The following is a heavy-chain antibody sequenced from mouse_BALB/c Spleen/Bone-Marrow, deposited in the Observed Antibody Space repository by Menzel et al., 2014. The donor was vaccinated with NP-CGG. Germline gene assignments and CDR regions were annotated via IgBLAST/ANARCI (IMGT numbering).Heavy chain of an antibody. CDR2: IRNKAYDYTT. CDR1: GFTFTDSY. J-gene: IGHJ4*01. CDR3: ARFPMDY. Sequence: EVKLMESGGGLVQPGGSLRLSCTTSGFTFTDSYMSWVRQPPGKALEWLGFIRNKAYDYTTEYSASVKGRFTISRDSSQSILYLQMNTLRPEDSATYYCARFPMDYWGQGTSATVSS. V-gene: IGHV7-3*02.